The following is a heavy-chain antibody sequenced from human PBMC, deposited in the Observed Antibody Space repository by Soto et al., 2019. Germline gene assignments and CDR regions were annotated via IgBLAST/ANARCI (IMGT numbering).Heavy chain of an antibody. V-gene: IGHV5-51*01. CDR2: IYPGDSDT. CDR1: GYRFSDYW. CDR3: ARQESSSPRLPYYSYYGMDV. Sequence: PGESLKISCKGSGYRFSDYWIGWVRQMPGKGLEWMGIIYPGDSDTRYSPSFQGQVTISADRSISTAYLQWSSLKASDSAMYYCARQESSSPRLPYYSYYGMDVWGQGTTVTSP. J-gene: IGHJ6*02. D-gene: IGHD6-6*01.